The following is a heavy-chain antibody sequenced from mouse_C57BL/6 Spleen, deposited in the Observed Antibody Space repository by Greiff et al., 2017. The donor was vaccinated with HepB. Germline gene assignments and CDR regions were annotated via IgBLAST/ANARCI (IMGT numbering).Heavy chain of an antibody. J-gene: IGHJ4*01. V-gene: IGHV1-4*01. CDR3: ARDSSYAMDY. CDR1: GYTFTSYT. D-gene: IGHD1-1*01. CDR2: INPSSGYT. Sequence: QVQLQQSGAELARPGASVKMSCKASGYTFTSYTMHWVKQRPGQGLEWIGYINPSSGYTKYNQKFKDKATLTADKSSSTAYMQLSSLTSEDSAVYYCARDSSYAMDYWGQGTSVTVSS.